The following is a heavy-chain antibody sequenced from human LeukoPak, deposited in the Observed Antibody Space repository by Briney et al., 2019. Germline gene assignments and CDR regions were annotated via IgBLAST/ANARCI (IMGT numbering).Heavy chain of an antibody. J-gene: IGHJ4*02. V-gene: IGHV4-38-2*02. CDR2: IYHSGST. CDR3: ASLDTATIEYYFDY. Sequence: SETLSLTCTVSGYSISSGYYWGWIRQPPGKGLEWIGSIYHSGSTYYNPSLKSRVTISVDTSKNRFSLKLSSVTAADTAVYYCASLDTATIEYYFDYWGQGTLVTVSS. D-gene: IGHD5-18*01. CDR1: GYSISSGYY.